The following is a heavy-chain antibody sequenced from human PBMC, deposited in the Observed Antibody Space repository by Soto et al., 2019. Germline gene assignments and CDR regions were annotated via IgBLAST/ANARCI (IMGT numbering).Heavy chain of an antibody. Sequence: QVQLVESGGGVVQPGRSLRLSCVGSEFTFSRHGMHWVRQAPGKGLEWVAVITYDGSKNYYADSVKGRFTISRDNSQNTLDLQMNSLRPEDTAGYYCAKDRYYDSFAFDYWGQGSLVTVSS. J-gene: IGHJ4*02. D-gene: IGHD3-22*01. CDR2: ITYDGSKN. V-gene: IGHV3-30*18. CDR1: EFTFSRHG. CDR3: AKDRYYDSFAFDY.